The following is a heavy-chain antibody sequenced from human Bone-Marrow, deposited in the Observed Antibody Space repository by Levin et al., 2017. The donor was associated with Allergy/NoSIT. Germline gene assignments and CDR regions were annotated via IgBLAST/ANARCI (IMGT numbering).Heavy chain of an antibody. J-gene: IGHJ6*02. D-gene: IGHD3-9*01. CDR1: GLTFSRAW. CDR3: TTDLDEILTGYYRDRYYYGVDV. CDR2: IKSQSDGGTT. Sequence: GGSLRLSCAASGLTFSRAWMNWVRRAPGKGLEWVGRIKSQSDGGTTEYAAPLKGRFSISRDDGQTTVYLQMNSLKTEDTAVYYCTTDLDEILTGYYRDRYYYGVDVWGQGTTVTVSS. V-gene: IGHV3-15*01.